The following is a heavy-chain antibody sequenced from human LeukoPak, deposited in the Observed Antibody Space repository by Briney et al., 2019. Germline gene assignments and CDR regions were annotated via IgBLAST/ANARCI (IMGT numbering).Heavy chain of an antibody. Sequence: SETLSLTCTVSGGSISSHYWSWIRQPPGKGLEWIGYIYYSRSTIYSPSLQGRVTILIDTSKNQFSLNLSSVTAADTAVYYCARSGGGGAYWGQGTLVTVSS. V-gene: IGHV4-59*11. J-gene: IGHJ4*02. CDR2: IYYSRST. D-gene: IGHD2-15*01. CDR3: ARSGGGGAY. CDR1: GGSISSHY.